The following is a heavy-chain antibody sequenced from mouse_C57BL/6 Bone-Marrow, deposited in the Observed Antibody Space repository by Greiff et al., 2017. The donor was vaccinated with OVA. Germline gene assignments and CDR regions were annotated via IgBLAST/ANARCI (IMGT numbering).Heavy chain of an antibody. D-gene: IGHD2-1*01. CDR2: ISSGGDYI. CDR3: TAIYNGNYGFAY. Sequence: EVQRVESGEGLVKPGGSLKLSCAASGFTFSSYAMSWVRQTPEKRLEWVAYISSGGDYIYYADTVKGRFTMSRDNARNTLYLQMSSLKSEDTAMYYCTAIYNGNYGFAYWGQGTLVTVSA. J-gene: IGHJ3*01. V-gene: IGHV5-9-1*02. CDR1: GFTFSSYA.